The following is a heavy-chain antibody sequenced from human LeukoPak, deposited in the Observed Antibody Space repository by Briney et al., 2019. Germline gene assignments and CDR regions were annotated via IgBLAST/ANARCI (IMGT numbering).Heavy chain of an antibody. CDR1: GLTFSSYA. V-gene: IGHV3-23*01. Sequence: GGSLRLSCAASGLTFSSYAMSWVRPAPGKGLERVSAISGSGGSTYYADTVKGRFTISRDNATNTLYLQMNSLRDEDTAVYYCARVWTVTTSWGQGTLVTVSS. J-gene: IGHJ5*02. CDR3: ARVWTVTTS. D-gene: IGHD4-17*01. CDR2: ISGSGGST.